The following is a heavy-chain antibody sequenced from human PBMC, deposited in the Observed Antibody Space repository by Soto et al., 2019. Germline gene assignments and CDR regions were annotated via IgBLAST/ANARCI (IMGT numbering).Heavy chain of an antibody. CDR3: AKVERAVAGIID. Sequence: EVQLLESGGGLVQPGGSLRLSCAASGFTFSSYAMSWVRQAPGKGLDWVSAISVSVGSTYYADSVNGRFTISRDNSKNTLYLQMNSLRAEDSVVYYCAKVERAVAGIIDWGQGTLVTVSS. J-gene: IGHJ4*02. CDR1: GFTFSSYA. V-gene: IGHV3-23*01. CDR2: ISVSVGST. D-gene: IGHD6-19*01.